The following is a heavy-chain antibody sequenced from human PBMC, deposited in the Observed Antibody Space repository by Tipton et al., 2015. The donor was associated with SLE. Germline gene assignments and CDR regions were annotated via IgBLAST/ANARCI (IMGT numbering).Heavy chain of an antibody. V-gene: IGHV4-34*01. D-gene: IGHD1-7*01. Sequence: TLSLTCDIYGGSFSGYYWTWIRQPPGKGLEWIGEINRDGGTNYNSSLKSRVTISVDTSKNQFSLNLNSVTAADTAVYYCARGDNWDYMNSWGQGTLVTVSS. CDR1: GGSFSGYY. CDR2: INRDGGT. CDR3: ARGDNWDYMNS. J-gene: IGHJ4*02.